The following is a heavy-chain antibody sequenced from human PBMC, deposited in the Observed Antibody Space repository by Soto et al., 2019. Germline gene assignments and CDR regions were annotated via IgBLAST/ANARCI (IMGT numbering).Heavy chain of an antibody. V-gene: IGHV4-30-4*01. CDR2: IYYSGT. CDR3: ASSAGHPGDFFYYNGMDV. CDR1: GGSISGDDYF. J-gene: IGHJ6*02. Sequence: SETLSLTCTVSGGSISGDDYFWSWIRQPPGKGLEWIGFIYYSGTYYNPSLKSRATISTDTSKNHFSLKLSSVTAADTAVYYCASSAGHPGDFFYYNGMDVWGLGTTVTVSS. D-gene: IGHD3-10*01.